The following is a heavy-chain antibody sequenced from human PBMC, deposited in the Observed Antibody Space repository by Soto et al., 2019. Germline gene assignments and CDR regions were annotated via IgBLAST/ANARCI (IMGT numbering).Heavy chain of an antibody. V-gene: IGHV1-8*01. J-gene: IGHJ4*02. CDR2: MNPNTGNT. CDR1: GYTCTRDD. CDR3: ARGGWAPPFAF. D-gene: IGHD1-26*01. Sequence: EASGKVSCKASGYTCTRDDRKWGRQAMGQGVGWMGWMNPNTGNTGFAQKFQDRVTMTRNTSISTAYMELSSLRSEDTALYFCARGGWAPPFAFWRQGPPVSVSS.